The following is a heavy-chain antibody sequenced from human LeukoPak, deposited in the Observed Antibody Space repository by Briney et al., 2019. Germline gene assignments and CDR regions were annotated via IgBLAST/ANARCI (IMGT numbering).Heavy chain of an antibody. CDR2: ISGSSSYI. CDR3: ARVAGYCSESSCYVYMDY. CDR1: GFTFSNYI. V-gene: IGHV3-21*01. D-gene: IGHD2-2*01. J-gene: IGHJ4*02. Sequence: GGSLRLSCAASGFTFSNYIMNWVRQAPGKGLEWVTSISGSSSYIYYADSLTGRITISRDNAKNSLSLQMNSLRAEDTAVYYCARVAGYCSESSCYVYMDYWGQGTPVTVSS.